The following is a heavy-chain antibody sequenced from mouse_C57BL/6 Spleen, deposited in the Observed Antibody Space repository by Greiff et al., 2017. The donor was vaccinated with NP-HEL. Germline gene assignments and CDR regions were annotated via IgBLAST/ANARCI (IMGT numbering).Heavy chain of an antibody. D-gene: IGHD2-4*01. J-gene: IGHJ4*01. CDR2: ISSGSSTI. CDR1: GFTFSDYG. Sequence: EVKLMESGGGLVKPGGSLKLSCAASGFTFSDYGMHWVRQAPEKGLEWVAYISSGSSTIYYADTVKGRFTISRDNAKNTLVLQMTSLRSEDTAMYDCASVYDYDDAPYYAMDYWGQGTSVTVSS. CDR3: ASVYDYDDAPYYAMDY. V-gene: IGHV5-17*01.